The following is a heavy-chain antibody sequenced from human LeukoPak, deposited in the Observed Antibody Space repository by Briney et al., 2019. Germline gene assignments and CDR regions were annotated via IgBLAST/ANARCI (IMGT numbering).Heavy chain of an antibody. Sequence: ASVTVSFKASVYTFIIYDINWVRQAAGQGLEWMGWMHPNSDNRGYAQNFQGRVTMTKNTSISTAYMELSSLRSEDTAMYYCARGNGDAFDYWGQRTLVTVSS. CDR1: VYTFIIYD. D-gene: IGHD7-27*01. J-gene: IGHJ4*02. CDR2: MHPNSDNR. V-gene: IGHV1-8*01. CDR3: ARGNGDAFDY.